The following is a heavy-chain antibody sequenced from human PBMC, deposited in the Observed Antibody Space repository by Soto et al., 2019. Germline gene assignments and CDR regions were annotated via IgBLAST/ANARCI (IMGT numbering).Heavy chain of an antibody. D-gene: IGHD2-15*01. CDR3: ARVTSNCSGGSSYHSYSYGMDV. CDR2: IYYSGST. CDR1: GGSISSGDYY. J-gene: IGHJ6*01. V-gene: IGHV4-30-4*01. Sequence: QVQLQESGPGLVKPSQTLSLTCTVSGGSISSGDYYWSWIRQPPGKGLEWIGYIYYSGSTYYNPSLKCRVTIPVDTSKNQFSLKLSSVTAADTAEYYCARVTSNCSGGSSYHSYSYGMDVWGQGTTVTVSS.